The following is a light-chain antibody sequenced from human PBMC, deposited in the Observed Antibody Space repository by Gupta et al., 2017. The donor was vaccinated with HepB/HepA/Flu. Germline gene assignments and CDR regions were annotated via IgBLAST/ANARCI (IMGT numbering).Light chain of an antibody. V-gene: IGLV8-61*01. CDR2: NTN. CDR1: SGSVSTNYY. J-gene: IGLJ3*02. Sequence: QTVVTQEPSFSVSPGGTVTLTCGLSSGSVSTNYYPSWYQQTPGQAPRTLIYNTNIRSSGVPDRFFGAILGNKAALTITGAQADDESDEYCVLYMGSGWVFGGGTKLTVL. CDR3: VLYMGSGWV.